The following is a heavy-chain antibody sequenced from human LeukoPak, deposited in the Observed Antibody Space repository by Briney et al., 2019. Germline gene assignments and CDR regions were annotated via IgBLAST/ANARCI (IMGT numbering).Heavy chain of an antibody. CDR3: ANNYDFWSGYYPFDY. J-gene: IGHJ4*02. V-gene: IGHV3-7*01. CDR2: IKQDGSEK. D-gene: IGHD3-3*01. Sequence: GGSLRLSCAASGFTFSSYWMSWVRQAPGEGLEWVANIKQDGSEKYYVDSVKGRFTISRDNAKNSLYLQMNSLRAEDTAVYYCANNYDFWSGYYPFDYWGQGTLVTVSS. CDR1: GFTFSSYW.